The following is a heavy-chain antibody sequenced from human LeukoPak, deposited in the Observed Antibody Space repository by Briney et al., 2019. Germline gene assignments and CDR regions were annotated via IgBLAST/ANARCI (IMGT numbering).Heavy chain of an antibody. Sequence: EASVKVSCKASGGTFSSYAISWVRQAPGQGLEWMGGIIPIFGTANYAQKFQGRATITADESTSTAYMELSSLRSEDTAVYYCARSEDIVVVPAAPLYYYYGMDVWGQGTTVTVSS. CDR1: GGTFSSYA. D-gene: IGHD2-2*01. V-gene: IGHV1-69*13. CDR2: IIPIFGTA. J-gene: IGHJ6*02. CDR3: ARSEDIVVVPAAPLYYYYGMDV.